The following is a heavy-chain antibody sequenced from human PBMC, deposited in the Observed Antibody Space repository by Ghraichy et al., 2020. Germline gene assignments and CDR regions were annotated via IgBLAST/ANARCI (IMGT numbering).Heavy chain of an antibody. Sequence: GGSLRLSCAASGFTFSSYAMSWVRQAPGKGLEWVSAISGSGGSTYYADSVKGRFTISRDNSKNTLYLQMNSLRAEDTAVYYCARITGYSYGYPYYFDYWGQGTLVTVSS. D-gene: IGHD5-18*01. CDR1: GFTFSSYA. V-gene: IGHV3-23*01. CDR3: ARITGYSYGYPYYFDY. CDR2: ISGSGGST. J-gene: IGHJ4*02.